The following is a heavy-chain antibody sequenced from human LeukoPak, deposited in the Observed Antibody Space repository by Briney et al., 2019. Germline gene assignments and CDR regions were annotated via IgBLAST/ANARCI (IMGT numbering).Heavy chain of an antibody. V-gene: IGHV1-2*02. CDR3: AREAVDSDSFDY. J-gene: IGHJ4*02. Sequence: ASVKVSCNASGYIFTDYYVDWVRQAPGQGLEWMGWINPKSGGTIYAQKLQGRVTMTRDTSITIAYMELSRLTSDDTAIYYCAREAVDSDSFDYWGQETLVTVSS. CDR1: GYIFTDYY. D-gene: IGHD4-23*01. CDR2: INPKSGGT.